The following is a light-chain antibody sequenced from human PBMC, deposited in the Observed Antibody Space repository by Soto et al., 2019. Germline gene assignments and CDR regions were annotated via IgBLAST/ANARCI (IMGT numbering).Light chain of an antibody. CDR1: QGISSY. J-gene: IGKJ4*01. CDR2: PAS. Sequence: IQLTQSPSSLSASVGDRVTITCRASQGISSYLAWYQQKPGKVPKLLISPASTLESGVPSRFSGSGFGTDFTLTISSLQPEDFATYYCQQLYRNPLTFGGGTKVEI. V-gene: IGKV1-9*01. CDR3: QQLYRNPLT.